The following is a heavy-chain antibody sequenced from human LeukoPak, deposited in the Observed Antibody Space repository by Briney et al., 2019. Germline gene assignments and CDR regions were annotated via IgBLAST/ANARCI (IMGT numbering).Heavy chain of an antibody. D-gene: IGHD3-10*01. V-gene: IGHV3-21*04. CDR2: MSSSSSYM. CDR1: GFTFSSYS. Sequence: GGSLRLSCAASGFTFSSYSMNWVRQAPGKGLEWVSSMSSSSSYMYYADSVKGRFTISRDNAKNSLSLQMDSLRAEDTAVYYCARKATYHTYGSGSYSGYWGQGTLVTVSS. CDR3: ARKATYHTYGSGSYSGY. J-gene: IGHJ4*02.